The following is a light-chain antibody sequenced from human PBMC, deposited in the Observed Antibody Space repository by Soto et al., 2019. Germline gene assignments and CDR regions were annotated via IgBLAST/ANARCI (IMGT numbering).Light chain of an antibody. CDR2: GAS. CDR3: QQYGSSPRLT. J-gene: IGKJ4*01. V-gene: IGKV3-20*01. Sequence: EIVFTQSPGTLSLSPGERATLSCRAIQSVSSSYLAWYQQTPGQAPRLLIYGASSRATGIPDRFSGSGSGTDFTLIISSLEPEDFAVYYCQQYGSSPRLTFGGGTKVDIK. CDR1: QSVSSSY.